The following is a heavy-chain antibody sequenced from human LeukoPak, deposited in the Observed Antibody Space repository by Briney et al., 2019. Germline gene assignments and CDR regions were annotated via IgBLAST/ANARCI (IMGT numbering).Heavy chain of an antibody. CDR2: MNPNSGNT. V-gene: IGHV1-8*03. CDR1: GYTFTSYD. D-gene: IGHD3-22*01. J-gene: IGHJ4*02. CDR3: ARRHYYDSSGYPGY. Sequence: ASVKVSCKASGYTFTSYDINWVRQATGQGLEWMGWMNPNSGNTGYAQKFQGRVTITRNTSISTAYMELSSLRSEDTAVYYCARRHYYDSSGYPGYWGQGTLVTVSS.